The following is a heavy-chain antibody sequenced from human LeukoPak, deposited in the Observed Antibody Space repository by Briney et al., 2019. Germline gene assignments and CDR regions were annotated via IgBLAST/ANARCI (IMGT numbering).Heavy chain of an antibody. D-gene: IGHD4-23*01. CDR3: ARSLIDYGGSYDAFDI. Sequence: SVKVSCKASGGTFSSYAISWVRQAPGQGLEWMGGIIPIFGTANYAQKFQGRVTITADESTSTAYMELSSLRSEDTAVYYCARSLIDYGGSYDAFDIWGQGTMVTISS. V-gene: IGHV1-69*13. J-gene: IGHJ3*02. CDR2: IIPIFGTA. CDR1: GGTFSSYA.